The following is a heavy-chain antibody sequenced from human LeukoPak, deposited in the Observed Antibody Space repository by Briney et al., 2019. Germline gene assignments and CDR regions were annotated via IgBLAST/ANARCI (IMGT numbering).Heavy chain of an antibody. Sequence: GASVKVSCKASGGTFSSYAISWVRQAPGQGLEWMGGIIPIFGTANYAQKFQGRVTITADESTSTAYMELSSLRSEDTAVYYCARSSPRGPSSGSYGYWGQGTLVTVSS. CDR3: ARSSPRGPSSGSYGY. CDR2: IIPIFGTA. J-gene: IGHJ4*02. D-gene: IGHD3-10*01. CDR1: GGTFSSYA. V-gene: IGHV1-69*13.